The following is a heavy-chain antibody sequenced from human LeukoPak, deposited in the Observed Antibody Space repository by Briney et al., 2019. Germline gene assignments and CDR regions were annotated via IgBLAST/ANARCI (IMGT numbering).Heavy chain of an antibody. D-gene: IGHD2-2*01. CDR2: IIPILGIA. CDR1: GGTFSSYA. J-gene: IGHJ2*01. V-gene: IGHV1-69*04. CDR3: ARDLSDDADNWYFDL. Sequence: ASVKVSCKASGGTFSSYAISWVRQAPGQGLEWMGRIIPILGIANYAQKFQGRVTITADKSTSTAYMELSSLRSEDTAVYYCARDLSDDADNWYFDLWGRGTLVTVSS.